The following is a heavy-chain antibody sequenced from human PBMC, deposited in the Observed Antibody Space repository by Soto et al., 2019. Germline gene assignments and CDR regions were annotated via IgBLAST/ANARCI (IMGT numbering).Heavy chain of an antibody. V-gene: IGHV4-39*01. CDR1: GDSISSSRSSGYY. CDR2: IYYTGNT. CDR3: ARQVGRLANLEH. Sequence: QLQLQESGPGLVKPSETLSLTCTVSGDSISSSRSSGYYWGWIRQPPGKGLEWIGSIYYTGNTYYNPSLQSRVTISVDTSKNQLSLKLSSVTAADTAVYYCARQVGRLANLEHWGQGTLVTVSS. J-gene: IGHJ4*02. D-gene: IGHD6-25*01.